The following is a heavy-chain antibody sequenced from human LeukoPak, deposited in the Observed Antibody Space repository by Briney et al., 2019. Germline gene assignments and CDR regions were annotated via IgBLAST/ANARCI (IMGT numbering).Heavy chain of an antibody. V-gene: IGHV3-66*01. CDR2: IYSGGST. Sequence: GGSLRLSCAASGFTVSSNYMSWVRQAPGKGLEWVSVIYSGGSTYYADSVKGRFTISRDNSKNTLYLQMNSLRDEDTAVYYCARVEYSGWNLEYWGQGTLVTVSS. CDR3: ARVEYSGWNLEY. CDR1: GFTVSSNY. J-gene: IGHJ4*02. D-gene: IGHD5-12*01.